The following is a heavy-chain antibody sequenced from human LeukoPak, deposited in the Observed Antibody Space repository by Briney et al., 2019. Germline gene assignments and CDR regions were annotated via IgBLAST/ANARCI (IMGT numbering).Heavy chain of an antibody. Sequence: ASVKVSCKASGYTFTSYGISWVRQAPGQGLEWMGWISAYNGNTNYAQKLQGRVTMTTDTSTSTAYMELRSLRSDDTAVYYCARDIPWFGEPTGFDYWGQGTLATVSS. V-gene: IGHV1-18*01. CDR1: GYTFTSYG. J-gene: IGHJ4*02. D-gene: IGHD3-10*01. CDR2: ISAYNGNT. CDR3: ARDIPWFGEPTGFDY.